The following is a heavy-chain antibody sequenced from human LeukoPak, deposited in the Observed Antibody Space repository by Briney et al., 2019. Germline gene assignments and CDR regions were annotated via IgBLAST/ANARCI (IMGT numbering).Heavy chain of an antibody. V-gene: IGHV4-59*11. CDR3: ASRPADTTWYGVFDY. D-gene: IGHD3-10*01. J-gene: IGHJ4*02. CDR1: GGSINSHY. CDR2: IFNTGNT. Sequence: SETLCLTCGVSGGSINSHYWSWIRQPPGKRLEWIGYIFNTGNTNYNPSLASRVTMSVDTSRAQFFLRLSPVTAADTAIYYCASRPADTTWYGVFDYWSQGTLVTVSS.